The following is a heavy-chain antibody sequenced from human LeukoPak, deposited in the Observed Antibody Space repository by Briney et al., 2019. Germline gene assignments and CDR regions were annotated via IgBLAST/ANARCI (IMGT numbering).Heavy chain of an antibody. CDR2: IYSSGST. Sequence: SETLSLTCSVSGGSIRSYYWSWLRQPPGKGLEWIGYIYSSGSTNYNPSLKRRVTISVDTSKNQFSLKVNSVTAADTAVYYCAQLVPGYYFDYWGQGALVTVSS. CDR1: GGSIRSYY. D-gene: IGHD6-6*01. CDR3: AQLVPGYYFDY. J-gene: IGHJ4*02. V-gene: IGHV4-59*01.